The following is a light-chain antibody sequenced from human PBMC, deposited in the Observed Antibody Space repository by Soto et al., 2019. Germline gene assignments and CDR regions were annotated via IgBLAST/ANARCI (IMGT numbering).Light chain of an antibody. Sequence: ETVLTQSPGTRSLSPGERATLSCRASQTIRSNYLAWYRQTPGQAPRLLIYGASNRATGIADRFSGSGSGTDLTLIISRLEPEDFALYYCQQYGSSPWTFGQGTKVEIK. J-gene: IGKJ1*01. V-gene: IGKV3-20*01. CDR1: QTIRSNY. CDR2: GAS. CDR3: QQYGSSPWT.